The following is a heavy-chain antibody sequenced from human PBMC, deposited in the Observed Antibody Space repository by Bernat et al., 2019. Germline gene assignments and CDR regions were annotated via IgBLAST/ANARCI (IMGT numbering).Heavy chain of an antibody. CDR1: GFTFSSYA. Sequence: EVQLLESGGGLVQPGGSLRLSCAASGFTFSSYAMSWVRQAPGKGLEWVSYISSSGSTIYYADSVKGRFTISSDNAKNSLYLQMNSLRAEDTAVYYCARVEYSSSWYASDYWGQGTLVTVSS. CDR3: ARVEYSSSWYASDY. CDR2: ISSSGSTI. J-gene: IGHJ4*02. D-gene: IGHD6-13*01. V-gene: IGHV3-48*03.